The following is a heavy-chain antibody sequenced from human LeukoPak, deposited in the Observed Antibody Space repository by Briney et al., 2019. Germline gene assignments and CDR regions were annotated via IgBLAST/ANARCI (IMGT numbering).Heavy chain of an antibody. CDR2: IRYDGSNK. D-gene: IGHD2-2*02. CDR1: GFTFSSYG. V-gene: IGHV3-30*02. Sequence: GGSLRLSCAASGFTFSSYGMHWVRQAPGKGLEWVAFIRYDGSNKYYADSVKGRFTISRDNAKNSLYLQMNSLRAEDTAVYYCARPNDCSSTSCYTDAFDFWGQGTMVTVSS. J-gene: IGHJ3*01. CDR3: ARPNDCSSTSCYTDAFDF.